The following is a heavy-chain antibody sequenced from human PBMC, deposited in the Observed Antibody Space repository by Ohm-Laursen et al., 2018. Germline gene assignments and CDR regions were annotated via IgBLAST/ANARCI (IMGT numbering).Heavy chain of an antibody. CDR2: IHHTGYT. CDR1: GGSISGYY. V-gene: IGHV4-59*07. CDR3: AGSGIAAAGNLVY. D-gene: IGHD6-13*01. J-gene: IGHJ4*02. Sequence: SDTLSLTCAVSGGSISGYYCSWIRQPPGQGLEWIGYIHHTGYTTYNPSLKSRVTISVDTSKKQFSLKLNSVTAADTAVYYCAGSGIAAAGNLVYWGQGTLVTVSS.